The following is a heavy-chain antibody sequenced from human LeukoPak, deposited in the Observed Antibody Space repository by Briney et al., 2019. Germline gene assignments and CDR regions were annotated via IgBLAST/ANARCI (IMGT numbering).Heavy chain of an antibody. D-gene: IGHD2-2*01. V-gene: IGHV4-39*01. Sequence: QSSQTLSLTCTVSGVSISSSSYYWGWIRQPPGKGLEWIGSIYYSGSTYYNPSLKSRVTISVDTSKNQFSLNLTSVTAADTAVYYCARGQYCSSTACYSARSYFDYWGQGTLVAVST. CDR3: ARGQYCSSTACYSARSYFDY. J-gene: IGHJ4*02. CDR1: GVSISSSSYY. CDR2: IYYSGST.